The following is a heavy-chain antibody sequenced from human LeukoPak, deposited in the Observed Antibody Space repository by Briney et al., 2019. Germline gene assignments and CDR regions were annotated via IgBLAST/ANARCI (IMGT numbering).Heavy chain of an antibody. J-gene: IGHJ5*02. V-gene: IGHV1-2*02. CDR3: ARYIDGSYWFDP. D-gene: IGHD1-26*01. CDR1: GYTFTSYA. CDR2: INPNSGGT. Sequence: GASVKVSCKASGYTFTSYAMNWVRQAPGQGLEWMGWINPNSGGTNYAQKFQGRVTMTRDTSISTAYMELSRLRSDDTAVYYCARYIDGSYWFDPWGQGTLVTVSS.